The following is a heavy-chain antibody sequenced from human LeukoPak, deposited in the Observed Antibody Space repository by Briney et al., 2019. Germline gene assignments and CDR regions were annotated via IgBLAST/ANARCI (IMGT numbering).Heavy chain of an antibody. CDR1: GYTFIRNG. Sequence: GASVKVSCKASGYTFIRNGISWVRQAPGQGLEWMGWISPYNENRKYLQKLQGRVTLSTDTSTSTAYMELRSLTSDDTAVYYCAREESIGRYQFLHDYWDQGTLVTVSS. CDR3: AREESIGRYQFLHDY. J-gene: IGHJ4*02. V-gene: IGHV1-18*01. CDR2: ISPYNENR. D-gene: IGHD1-26*01.